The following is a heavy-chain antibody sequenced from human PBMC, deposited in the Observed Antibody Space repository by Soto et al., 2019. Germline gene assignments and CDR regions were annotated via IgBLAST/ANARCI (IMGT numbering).Heavy chain of an antibody. V-gene: IGHV3-23*01. CDR3: ARTFLGSTIRPDYWYFDL. Sequence: EVQLLESGGGLVQPGGSLRLSCVGSGFTFINHAMNWVRQAPGKGLEWVSGISGGGDRTFDADSVKGRFTISRDNFKNTVNLQMISLRADVTAVYYCARTFLGSTIRPDYWYFDLWGRGPLVTLSS. J-gene: IGHJ2*01. CDR1: GFTFINHA. D-gene: IGHD3-3*01. CDR2: ISGGGDRT.